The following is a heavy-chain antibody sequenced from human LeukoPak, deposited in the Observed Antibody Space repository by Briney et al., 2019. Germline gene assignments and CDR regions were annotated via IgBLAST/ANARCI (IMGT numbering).Heavy chain of an antibody. CDR2: ISGDGSST. D-gene: IGHD6-6*01. CDR3: AKTSIAARGEIDY. J-gene: IGHJ4*02. V-gene: IGHV3-43*02. Sequence: SGSLRLSCAASGFTFDDYAMHWVRQAPGKGLEWVSLISGDGSSTYYADSVKGRFTISRDNSKNSLYLQMNSLRTEDTALYYCAKTSIAARGEIDYWGQGTLVTVSS. CDR1: GFTFDDYA.